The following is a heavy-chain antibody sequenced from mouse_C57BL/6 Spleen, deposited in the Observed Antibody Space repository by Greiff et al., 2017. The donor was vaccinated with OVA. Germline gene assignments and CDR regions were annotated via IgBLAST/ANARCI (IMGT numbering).Heavy chain of an antibody. CDR2: INPSNGGT. V-gene: IGHV1-53*01. Sequence: QVQLQQPGPELVKPGASVKLSCKASGYTFTSYWMHWVKQRPGQGLEWIGNINPSNGGTNYNEPFKSKATLTVDKSSSTAYMPLRSLTSADSAVYDCARSDGSSHGTASFDDWGQGTTLTVSS. CDR3: ARSDGSSHGTASFDD. CDR1: GYTFTSYW. J-gene: IGHJ2*01. D-gene: IGHD1-1*01.